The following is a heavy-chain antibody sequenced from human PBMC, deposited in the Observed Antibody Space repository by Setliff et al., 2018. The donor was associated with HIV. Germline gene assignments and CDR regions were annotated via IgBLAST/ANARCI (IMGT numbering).Heavy chain of an antibody. CDR2: INAGNGHT. CDR3: ARDRDEKWDLPNWFDP. CDR1: GYSFTRYD. D-gene: IGHD1-26*01. V-gene: IGHV1-3*01. J-gene: IGHJ5*02. Sequence: ASVKVSCKASGYSFTRYDVTWVRQAPGQGLEWMGWINAGNGHTKYSQRFQGRVTITRDTSASTAYMELSSLRSEDTAVYYCARDRDEKWDLPNWFDPWGQGTLVTVSS.